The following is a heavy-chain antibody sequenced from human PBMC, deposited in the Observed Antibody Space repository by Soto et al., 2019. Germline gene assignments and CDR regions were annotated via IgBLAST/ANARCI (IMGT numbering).Heavy chain of an antibody. Sequence: QVQLVQSGAEVKKPGASVKVSCKASGYTFTSYAMHWVRQAPGQRLEWMGWINAGNGNRKYSQKFQGRVTITRDTSASTAYRELSSLRSEDTAVYYCARDPSGYYGMDVWGQGTTVTVSS. D-gene: IGHD3-10*01. CDR2: INAGNGNR. J-gene: IGHJ6*02. V-gene: IGHV1-3*01. CDR1: GYTFTSYA. CDR3: ARDPSGYYGMDV.